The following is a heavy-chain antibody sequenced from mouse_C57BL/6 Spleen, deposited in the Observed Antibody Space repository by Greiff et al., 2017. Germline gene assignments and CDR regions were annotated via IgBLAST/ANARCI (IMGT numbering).Heavy chain of an antibody. V-gene: IGHV8-8*01. CDR3: ARMIYGSSYDWYFDV. CDR2: IWWDDDK. Sequence: QVQLKQSGPGILQPSQTLSLTCSFSGFSLSTFGMGVGWIRQPSGKGLEWLAPIWWDDDKYYNPALKSRLTISKDTSKNQVFLKIANVDTADTATYYCARMIYGSSYDWYFDVWGTGTTVTVSS. J-gene: IGHJ1*03. CDR1: GFSLSTFGMG. D-gene: IGHD1-1*01.